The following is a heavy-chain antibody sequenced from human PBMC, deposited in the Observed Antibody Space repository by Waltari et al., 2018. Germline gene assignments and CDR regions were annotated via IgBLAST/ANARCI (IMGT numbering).Heavy chain of an antibody. CDR3: ASTYNWNDYDY. J-gene: IGHJ4*02. CDR1: GFTFVNYW. CDR2: IKEDGTEE. D-gene: IGHD1-1*01. V-gene: IGHV3-7*02. Sequence: EVQLVESGGGLVQPGGSLRLSCTASGFTFVNYWMSWVRQAPGKGLQWVAYIKEDGTEESYLDSLKGRFTISRDDAKNSLHLQMNSLRVEDTAIYYCASTYNWNDYDYWGQGTLVTVSS.